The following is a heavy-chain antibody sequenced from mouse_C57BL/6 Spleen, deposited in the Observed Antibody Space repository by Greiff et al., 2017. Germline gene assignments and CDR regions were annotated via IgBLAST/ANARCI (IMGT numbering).Heavy chain of an antibody. CDR3: ARSPDSSGYSWFAY. J-gene: IGHJ3*01. CDR2: IYPGSGST. CDR1: GYTFTSYW. Sequence: QVQLQQPGAELVKPGASVKMSCKASGYTFTSYWITWVKQRPGQGLEWIGDIYPGSGSTNYNEKFKSKATLTVDTSSSTAYMQLSSLTSEDSAVYYCARSPDSSGYSWFAYWGQGTLVTVSA. V-gene: IGHV1-55*01. D-gene: IGHD3-2*02.